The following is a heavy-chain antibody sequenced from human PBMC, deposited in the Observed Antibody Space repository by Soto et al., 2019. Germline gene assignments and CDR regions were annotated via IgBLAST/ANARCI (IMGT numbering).Heavy chain of an antibody. J-gene: IGHJ4*02. D-gene: IGHD3-22*01. CDR1: GYSFTSYT. CDR2: ISSYKGNT. V-gene: IGHV1-18*01. Sequence: QVQLVQSGAEVKKPGASVKVSCKASGYSFTSYTIPWVRQAPGQRLEWLGWISSYKGNTNYAQKLQGRVTMTTDTSTTTAYMELRRLRSDDTAVYYCSRAHSSGYFYWGQGTLVTVSS. CDR3: SRAHSSGYFY.